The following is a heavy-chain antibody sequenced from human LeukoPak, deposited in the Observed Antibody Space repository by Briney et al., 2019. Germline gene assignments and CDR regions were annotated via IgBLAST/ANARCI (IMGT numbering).Heavy chain of an antibody. Sequence: SETLSLTCTVSGGSISSSSYYWGWLRQPPGKGLVWIGSIYYSGSTYYNPSLKSRVTISVDTSKNQFSLKLSSVTAADTAVYYCARGDTAMVLPFDYWGQGTLVTVST. V-gene: IGHV4-39*07. CDR3: ARGDTAMVLPFDY. CDR2: IYYSGST. J-gene: IGHJ4*02. CDR1: GGSISSSSYY. D-gene: IGHD5-18*01.